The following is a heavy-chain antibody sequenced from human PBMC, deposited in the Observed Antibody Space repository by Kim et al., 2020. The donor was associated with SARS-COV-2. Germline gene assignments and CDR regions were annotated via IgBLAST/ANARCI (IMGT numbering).Heavy chain of an antibody. J-gene: IGHJ4*02. D-gene: IGHD6-13*01. V-gene: IGHV3-23*01. CDR2: ETP. CDR3: ANPRQPDY. Sequence: ETPTDADYVKGRFTGSRDNSKNTLYLQMSSLRAEDTAIYYCANPRQPDYWGQGTLVTVSS.